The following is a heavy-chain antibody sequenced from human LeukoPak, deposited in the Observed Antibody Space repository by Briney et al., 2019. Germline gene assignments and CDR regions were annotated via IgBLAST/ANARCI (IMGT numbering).Heavy chain of an antibody. V-gene: IGHV1-18*01. CDR2: ISPYNGNT. D-gene: IGHD3-22*01. J-gene: IGHJ4*02. CDR1: GYTFKTYG. CDR3: ARGPHERSGYPDD. Sequence: ASVKVSCKPSGYTFKTYGITWVRQAPGQGHEWMGWISPYNGNTNYAQKFQGRVTLTTDTSTSTAYMELRSLRSDDTAVYYCARGPHERSGYPDDWGQGTLVTVSS.